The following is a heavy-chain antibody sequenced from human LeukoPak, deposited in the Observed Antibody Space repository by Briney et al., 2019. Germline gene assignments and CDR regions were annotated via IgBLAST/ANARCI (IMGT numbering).Heavy chain of an antibody. Sequence: GRCLRLAWEAAAFTFSRSYMISVSQAPRDWRGWVSVVRVGGDWTYYADSGEGPFTISRDHSKNTLYIQMNCLRTAEPAIHDCANYRQSITAAANSREFADYWGQGTLVTVSS. J-gene: IGHJ4*02. V-gene: IGHV3-23*01. CDR1: AFTFSRSY. D-gene: IGHD6-13*01. CDR3: ANYRQSITAAANSREFADY. CDR2: VRVGGDWT.